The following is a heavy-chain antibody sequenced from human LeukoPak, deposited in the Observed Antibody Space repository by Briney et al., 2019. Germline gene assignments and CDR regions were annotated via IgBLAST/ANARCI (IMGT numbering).Heavy chain of an antibody. J-gene: IGHJ4*02. CDR2: IIPIFGTA. CDR1: GGTFSSYA. V-gene: IGHV1-69*13. CDR3: ARNNWKRTAEYYFDY. Sequence: SVKVSCKASGGTFSSYAISWVRQAPGQGLEWMGGIIPIFGTANYAQKFQGRVTITADESTSTAYMELSSLRSEDMAVYYCARNNWKRTAEYYFDYWGQGTLVTVSS. D-gene: IGHD1-20*01.